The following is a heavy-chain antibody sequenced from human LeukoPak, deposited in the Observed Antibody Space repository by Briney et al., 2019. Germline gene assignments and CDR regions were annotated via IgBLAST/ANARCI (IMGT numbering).Heavy chain of an antibody. CDR1: GYTFTSYG. J-gene: IGHJ4*02. CDR2: IKTYDDNA. Sequence: SVTVSYKASGYTFTSYGIIWVRQAPGQGHEWMGGIKTYDDNANYAETLQGRVTMTTDTSTSTAYMEVSSLRSEDTAVYYCARGEVPPHYYDSWGQGTLVTVSS. V-gene: IGHV1-18*01. CDR3: ARGEVPPHYYDS.